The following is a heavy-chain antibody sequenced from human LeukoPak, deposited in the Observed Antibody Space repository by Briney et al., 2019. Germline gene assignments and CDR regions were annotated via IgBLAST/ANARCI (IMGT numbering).Heavy chain of an antibody. CDR3: AKLAGYCLSASCNTSDYVDY. CDR2: IYTSGGT. Sequence: TSETLSLTCTVSGSSISSFYWSWIRQPPGEGLEWIASIYTSGGTNFTPSLKSRVTMSVDTSKNQFSLKLSCLTAADTAVYYCAKLAGYCLSASCNTSDYVDYWGQGILVTASS. J-gene: IGHJ4*02. V-gene: IGHV4-4*09. CDR1: GSSISSFY. D-gene: IGHD2-2*02.